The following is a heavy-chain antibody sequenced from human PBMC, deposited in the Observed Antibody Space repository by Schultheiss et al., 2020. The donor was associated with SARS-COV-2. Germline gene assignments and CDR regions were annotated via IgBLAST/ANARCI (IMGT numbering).Heavy chain of an antibody. CDR1: GFSLSTSGMC. D-gene: IGHD6-13*01. Sequence: SGPTLVKPTQTLTLTCTFSGFSLSTSGMCVSWIRQPPGKALEWLALIYWDDDKRYSPSLKSRLTITKDTSKNQVVLTMTNMDPVDTATYYCAHACIAAAFYNWFDPWGQGTLVTVSS. J-gene: IGHJ5*02. CDR3: AHACIAAAFYNWFDP. V-gene: IGHV2-5*08. CDR2: IYWDDDK.